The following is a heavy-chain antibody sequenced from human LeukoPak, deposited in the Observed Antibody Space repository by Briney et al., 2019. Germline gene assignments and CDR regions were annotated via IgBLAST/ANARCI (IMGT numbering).Heavy chain of an antibody. V-gene: IGHV3-30*04. CDR2: ISYDGSNK. CDR1: GFTFSSYA. CDR3: ARDGLSDSYGPFAY. J-gene: IGHJ4*02. D-gene: IGHD5-18*01. Sequence: GGSLRLSRAASGFTFSSYAMHWVRQAPGTGLEWVAVISYDGSNKYYADSVKGRFTISRDNSKNTLYLQMNSLRAEDTAVYYCARDGLSDSYGPFAYWGQGTLVTVSS.